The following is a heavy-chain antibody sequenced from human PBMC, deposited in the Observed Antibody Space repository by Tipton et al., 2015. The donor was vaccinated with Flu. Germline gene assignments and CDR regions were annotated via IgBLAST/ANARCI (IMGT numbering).Heavy chain of an antibody. J-gene: IGHJ4*02. D-gene: IGHD6-13*01. CDR1: GGSISSYY. CDR2: IYYRGST. CDR3: ASLSSSWGYFDY. V-gene: IGHV4-59*08. Sequence: TLSLTCTVSGGSISSYYWSWIRQPPGKGLKWIGYIYYRGSTNYNPSLKSRVTISVDTSKNQFSLKLSSVTAADTAVYYCASLSSSWGYFDYWGQGTLVTVSS.